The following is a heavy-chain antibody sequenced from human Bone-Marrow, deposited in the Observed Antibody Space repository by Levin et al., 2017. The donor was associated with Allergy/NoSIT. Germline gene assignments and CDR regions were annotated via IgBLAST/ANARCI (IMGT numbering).Heavy chain of an antibody. V-gene: IGHV3-23*01. Sequence: SGESLKISCAASGLIFSNYAMNWVRQAPGKGLEWVSQISCSGSNTHYADSVRGRFTFSRDNSNNTVYLQMNSLRADDTAVYYCAGYDTSGYHSPFDYWGQGTLVTVSS. D-gene: IGHD3-22*01. CDR3: AGYDTSGYHSPFDY. J-gene: IGHJ4*02. CDR1: GLIFSNYA. CDR2: ISCSGSNT.